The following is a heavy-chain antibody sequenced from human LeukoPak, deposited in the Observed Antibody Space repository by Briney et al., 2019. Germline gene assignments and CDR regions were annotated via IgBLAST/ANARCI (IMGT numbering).Heavy chain of an antibody. CDR3: AKSYSYGYFDY. V-gene: IGHV3-21*04. Sequence: GGSLRLSCAASGFTFSSYSMNWVRQAPGKGLEWVSSISSSSSYIYYADSVKGRFTISRDNSKNTLYLQMNSLRAEDTAVYYCAKSYSYGYFDYWGQGTLVTVSS. J-gene: IGHJ4*02. CDR2: ISSSSSYI. D-gene: IGHD5-18*01. CDR1: GFTFSSYS.